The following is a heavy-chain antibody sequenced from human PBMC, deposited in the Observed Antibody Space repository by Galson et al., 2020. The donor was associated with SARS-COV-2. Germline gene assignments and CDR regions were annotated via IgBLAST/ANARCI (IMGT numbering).Heavy chain of an antibody. J-gene: IGHJ4*02. D-gene: IGHD1-26*01. V-gene: IGHV3-9*01. CDR2: ISWNSGSI. Sequence: SLKISCAASGFTFDDYAMHWVRQAPGKGLEWVSGISWNSGSIGYADSVKGRFTISRDNAKNSLYLQMNSLRVEDTALYYCAKDLVWELLRGGFDYWGQGTLVTVSS. CDR1: GFTFDDYA. CDR3: AKDLVWELLRGGFDY.